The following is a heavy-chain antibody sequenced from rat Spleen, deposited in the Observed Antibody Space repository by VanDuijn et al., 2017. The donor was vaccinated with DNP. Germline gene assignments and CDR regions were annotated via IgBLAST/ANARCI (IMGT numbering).Heavy chain of an antibody. CDR3: TTLNFYASLAEYFDY. V-gene: IGHV5-25*01. Sequence: EVQLVESGGGLVQPGRSMKLSCAASGFTFSNYYMAWVRQAPKKGLEWVATISTSGSRTYYPDSVKGRFTISRDNAKNTLYLQMDSLGSEDTATYYCTTLNFYASLAEYFDYWGPGVVVTVSS. D-gene: IGHD1-12*01. CDR1: GFTFSNYY. J-gene: IGHJ2*01. CDR2: ISTSGSRT.